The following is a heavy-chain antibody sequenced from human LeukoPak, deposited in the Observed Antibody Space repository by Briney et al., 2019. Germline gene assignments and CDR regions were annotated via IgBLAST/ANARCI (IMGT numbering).Heavy chain of an antibody. V-gene: IGHV3-23*01. CDR3: AKMSLFTYNWNSFVYY. Sequence: GGSLRLSCTAPGFTFSSYAMSWVRQSPGNGLEWVSGISGSGGSTNYADSVEGRFTISRDNSQNTLYLHLTNLRVEDTAVYYCAKMSLFTYNWNSFVYYWGQGALVTVSS. CDR1: GFTFSSYA. D-gene: IGHD1-7*01. CDR2: ISGSGGST. J-gene: IGHJ4*02.